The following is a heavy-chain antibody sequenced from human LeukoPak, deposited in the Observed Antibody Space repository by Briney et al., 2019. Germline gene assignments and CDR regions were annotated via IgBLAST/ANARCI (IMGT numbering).Heavy chain of an antibody. J-gene: IGHJ5*02. V-gene: IGHV4-39*07. CDR1: GGSISSSSYY. CDR3: ARGLGITMIENWFDP. CDR2: IYYGGST. D-gene: IGHD3-22*01. Sequence: PSETLSLTCTVSGGSISSSSYYWGWIRQPPGKGLEWIGSIYYGGSTYYNPSLKSRVTISVDTSKNQFSLKLSSVTAADTAVYYCARGLGITMIENWFDPWGQGTLVTVSS.